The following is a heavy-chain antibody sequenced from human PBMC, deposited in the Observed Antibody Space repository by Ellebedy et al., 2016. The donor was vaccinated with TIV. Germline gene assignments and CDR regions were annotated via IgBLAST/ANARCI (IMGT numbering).Heavy chain of an antibody. CDR2: VNSNGDTT. Sequence: PGGSLRLSCSASGFTFSSYAMHWVRQAPGKGLEYVSAVNSNGDTTYYADSVKGRFTISRDNPKNTLFLQMSSLRPEDTAVYYCVESNSSTFYHWGQGTLVTVSS. V-gene: IGHV3-64D*09. CDR1: GFTFSSYA. CDR3: VESNSSTFYH. D-gene: IGHD5-24*01. J-gene: IGHJ1*01.